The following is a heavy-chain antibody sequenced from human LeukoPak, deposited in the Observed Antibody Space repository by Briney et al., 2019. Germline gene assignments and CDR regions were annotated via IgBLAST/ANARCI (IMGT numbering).Heavy chain of an antibody. CDR2: ISSSSSYI. J-gene: IGHJ4*02. D-gene: IGHD3-22*01. V-gene: IGHV3-21*01. CDR3: ARDSPYGSSGYPPTDYFDY. CDR1: GFTFSSYS. Sequence: GGSLRLSCAASGFTFSSYSMNWVRQAPGKGLEWVSSISSSSSYIYYADSVKGRFTISRDNAKNSLYLQMNSLRAEDTAVYYCARDSPYGSSGYPPTDYFDYWGQGTLVTVSS.